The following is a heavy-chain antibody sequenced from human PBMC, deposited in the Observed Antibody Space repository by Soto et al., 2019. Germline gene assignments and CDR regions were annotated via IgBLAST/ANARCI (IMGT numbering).Heavy chain of an antibody. CDR3: ARDVRLLVRDLPWYFDL. CDR1: GAYVSSRSYY. Sequence: QVQLQESGPGLVKPSETLSLTCTVSGAYVSSRSYYWSWIRQPPGKGLEWIGYIHDSESTTYNPPRKSRVTISVDTSKNQFSLKLSSVTAADTAVYYCARDVRLLVRDLPWYFDLWGRGTLVTVSS. CDR2: IHDSEST. V-gene: IGHV4-61*01. J-gene: IGHJ2*01. D-gene: IGHD3-10*01.